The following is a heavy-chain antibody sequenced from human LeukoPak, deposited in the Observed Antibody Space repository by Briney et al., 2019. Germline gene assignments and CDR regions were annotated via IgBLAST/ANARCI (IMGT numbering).Heavy chain of an antibody. CDR3: ARGLIAYCGGDCYSAWFDP. CDR1: GGSISSYY. CDR2: IYYSGST. D-gene: IGHD2-21*02. V-gene: IGHV4-59*08. J-gene: IGHJ5*02. Sequence: SSETLSLTCTVSGGSISSYYWSRIRQPPGKGLEWIGYIYYSGSTNYNPSLKSRVTISVDTSKNQFSLKLSSVTAADTAVYYCARGLIAYCGGDCYSAWFDPWGQGTLVTVSS.